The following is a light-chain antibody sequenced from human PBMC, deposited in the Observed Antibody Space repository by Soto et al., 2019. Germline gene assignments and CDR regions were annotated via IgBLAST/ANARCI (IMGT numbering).Light chain of an antibody. CDR1: QSLTGL. CDR2: DVS. Sequence: DIQITQYPSTLSASIGDRVTLTCRASQSLTGLLAWYQQKPGRPPKLLTYDVSILESGVPSRFSGSESGTDFTLTISSLRPDDFATYYFQQYKVYPYSFGQGTRLDI. V-gene: IGKV1-5*01. CDR3: QQYKVYPYS. J-gene: IGKJ2*03.